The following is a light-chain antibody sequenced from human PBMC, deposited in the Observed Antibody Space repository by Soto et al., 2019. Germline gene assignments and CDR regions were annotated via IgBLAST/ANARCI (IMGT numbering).Light chain of an antibody. CDR3: QQDQPYST. CDR2: VGS. V-gene: IGKV1-5*01. J-gene: IGKJ5*01. Sequence: DIQMHQSPSSLSPSIRDRFTITFRVNKSISSYLNWYQQKSGKAPKLLIYVGSSLGSGVPSRFSGSGSGTEFTLTISSLQPDDFATYFCQQDQPYSTFGQGTRLEIK. CDR1: KSISSY.